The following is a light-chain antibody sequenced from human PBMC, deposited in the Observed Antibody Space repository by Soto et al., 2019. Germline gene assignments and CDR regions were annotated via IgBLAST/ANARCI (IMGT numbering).Light chain of an antibody. J-gene: IGLJ1*01. V-gene: IGLV2-14*01. CDR2: DVS. CDR3: SSYTSGSTLPLYV. Sequence: QSALTQPASASGSPGQSITISCTGTSSDVGGYNYVSWYQQHPGKAPKLMIYDVSNRPSGVSNRFSGSKSGNTASLTISGLQAEDEADYYCSSYTSGSTLPLYVFGTGTKLTVL. CDR1: SSDVGGYNY.